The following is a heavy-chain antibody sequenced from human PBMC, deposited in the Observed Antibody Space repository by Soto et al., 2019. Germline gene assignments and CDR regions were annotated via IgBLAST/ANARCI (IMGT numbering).Heavy chain of an antibody. Sequence: GGSLRLSCAASGFTFSSYGMHWVRQAPGKGLEWVAVISYDGSNKYYADSVKGRFTISRDNSKNTLYLQMNSLRAEDTAVYYCAKDPFDKTPQSAYCFDSWGQGTLVTVSS. CDR3: AKDPFDKTPQSAYCFDS. D-gene: IGHD3-9*01. CDR2: ISYDGSNK. J-gene: IGHJ4*02. CDR1: GFTFSSYG. V-gene: IGHV3-30*18.